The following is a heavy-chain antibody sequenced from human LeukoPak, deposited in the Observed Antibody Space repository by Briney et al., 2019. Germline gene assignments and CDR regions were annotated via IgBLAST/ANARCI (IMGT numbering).Heavy chain of an antibody. CDR1: GGSISSYY. Sequence: SETLSLTCTVSGGSISSYYWSWIRQPPGKGLEWIGYIYYSGSTNYNPSLKSRVTISVDTSKNQFSLTLSSVTAADTAVYYCARTPLYYDQLYYYGMDVWGQGTTVTVSS. V-gene: IGHV4-59*01. CDR3: ARTPLYYDQLYYYGMDV. CDR2: IYYSGST. J-gene: IGHJ6*02. D-gene: IGHD3-22*01.